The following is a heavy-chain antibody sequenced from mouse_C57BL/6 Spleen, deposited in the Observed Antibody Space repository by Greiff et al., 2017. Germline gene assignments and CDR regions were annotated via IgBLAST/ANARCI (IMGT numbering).Heavy chain of an antibody. Sequence: EVMLVESGGGLVKPGASLKLSCAASGFTFSDYGMHWVRQAPEKGLEWVAYISSGSSTIYYADTVKGRFTISRDNAKNTLFLQMTSLRSEDTAMYYCARGGYYGYFDVWGTGTTVTVSS. V-gene: IGHV5-17*01. J-gene: IGHJ1*03. CDR1: GFTFSDYG. CDR3: ARGGYYGYFDV. CDR2: ISSGSSTI. D-gene: IGHD2-2*01.